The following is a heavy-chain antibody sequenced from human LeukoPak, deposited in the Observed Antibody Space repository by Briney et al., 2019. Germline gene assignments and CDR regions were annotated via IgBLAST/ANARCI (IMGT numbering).Heavy chain of an antibody. CDR1: GGTFSSYA. V-gene: IGHV1-69*05. D-gene: IGHD3-22*01. CDR3: ASSPPPYDSSGYYYLH. Sequence: ASVKVSCKASGGTFSSYAISWVRQAPGQGLEWMGGIIPNFGTANYAQKFQGRVTITTDESTSTAYMELSSLRSEDTAVYYCASSPPPYDSSGYYYLHWGQGTLVTVSS. J-gene: IGHJ4*02. CDR2: IIPNFGTA.